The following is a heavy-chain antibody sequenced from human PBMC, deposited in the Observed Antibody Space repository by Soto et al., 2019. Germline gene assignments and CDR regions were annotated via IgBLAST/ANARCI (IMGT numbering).Heavy chain of an antibody. D-gene: IGHD5-18*01. CDR1: GGSFSGYY. Sequence: SETLSLTCAVYGGSFSGYYWSWIRQPPGKGLEWIGEINHSGSTNYNPSLKSRVTISVDTSKNQFSLKLSSVTAADTAVYYCARGLNTAMVYWGQGTLVTVSS. J-gene: IGHJ4*02. V-gene: IGHV4-34*01. CDR2: INHSGST. CDR3: ARGLNTAMVY.